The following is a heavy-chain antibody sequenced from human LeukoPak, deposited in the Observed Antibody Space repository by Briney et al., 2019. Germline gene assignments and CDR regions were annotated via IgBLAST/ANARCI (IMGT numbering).Heavy chain of an antibody. J-gene: IGHJ4*02. Sequence: SVKVSCKASGYTFTSYGISWVRQAPGQGLEWMGWISAYNGNTNYAQKLQGRVTMTTDTSTNTLYMELSSLRSEDTAVYYCARELGVASDLVNFLDYWGQGTLVTVSS. CDR1: GYTFTSYG. V-gene: IGHV1-18*01. CDR2: ISAYNGNT. D-gene: IGHD5-18*01. CDR3: ARELGVASDLVNFLDY.